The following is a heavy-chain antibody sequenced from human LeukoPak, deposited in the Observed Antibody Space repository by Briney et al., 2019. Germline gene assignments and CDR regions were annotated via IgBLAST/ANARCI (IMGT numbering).Heavy chain of an antibody. V-gene: IGHV1-69*05. CDR2: IIPILGTA. CDR3: ARGSGYCSRSWCYPLYLDY. Sequence: SVTVSYKASGGTFSSYAISWVRQAPGQGLKWMGGIIPILGTANYEQKFQGRVTLTTDESTSTAYMVQSSLRSEDTAVYYCARGSGYCSRSWCYPLYLDYWGQGTLVSVSS. J-gene: IGHJ4*02. CDR1: GGTFSSYA. D-gene: IGHD2-2*01.